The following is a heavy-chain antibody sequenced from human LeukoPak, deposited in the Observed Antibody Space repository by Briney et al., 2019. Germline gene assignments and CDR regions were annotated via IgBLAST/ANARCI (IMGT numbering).Heavy chain of an antibody. V-gene: IGHV3-23*01. D-gene: IGHD2-21*02. Sequence: GGSLRLSCAASGFTFSSYAMSWVRQAPGKGLEWVSAISGSGGSTYYADSVKGRFTLSRDNSKNTLFLHMDNLRADDTAVYYCTKDPNGDYIGAFDMWGPGTKVTVSS. CDR1: GFTFSSYA. CDR3: TKDPNGDYIGAFDM. J-gene: IGHJ3*02. CDR2: ISGSGGST.